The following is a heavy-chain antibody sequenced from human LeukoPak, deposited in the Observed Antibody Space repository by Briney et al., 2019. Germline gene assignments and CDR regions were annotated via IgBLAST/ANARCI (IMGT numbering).Heavy chain of an antibody. CDR2: ISGGGSTV. Sequence: PGGSLRLSCAASGFTFSDYYMTWIRQAPGEGLEWVSYISGGGSTVYYADSVKGRFTISRDNAKNSLYLQMNSLRAEDTAVFYCARVWYSNYAMDVWGQGTTVTVS. CDR3: ARVWYSNYAMDV. CDR1: GFTFSDYY. J-gene: IGHJ6*02. D-gene: IGHD6-13*01. V-gene: IGHV3-11*01.